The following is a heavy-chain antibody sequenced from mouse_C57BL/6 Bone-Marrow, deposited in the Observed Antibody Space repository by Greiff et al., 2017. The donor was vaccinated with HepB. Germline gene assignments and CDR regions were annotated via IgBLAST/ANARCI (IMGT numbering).Heavy chain of an antibody. V-gene: IGHV5-9*01. D-gene: IGHD1-1*01. CDR2: ISGGGGNT. Sequence: VQRVESGGGLVKPGGSLKLSCAASGFTFSSYTMSWVRQTPEKRLEWVATISGGGGNTYYPDSVKGRFTISRDNAKNTLYLQMSSLRSEDTALYYCARHSYGSTHWYFDVWGTGTTVTVSS. J-gene: IGHJ1*03. CDR1: GFTFSSYT. CDR3: ARHSYGSTHWYFDV.